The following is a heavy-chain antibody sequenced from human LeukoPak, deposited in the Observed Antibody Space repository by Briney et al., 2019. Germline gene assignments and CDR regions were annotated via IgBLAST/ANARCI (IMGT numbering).Heavy chain of an antibody. CDR3: ARIGYSSSSNDY. D-gene: IGHD6-6*01. Sequence: GGSLRLSCAASGFTFSSDGMHWVRQAPGKGLEWVANIKQDGSVKYYVDPVKGRFTIFRDNAKNAVYLQMNSLRDDDTAVYYCARIGYSSSSNDYWGQGTLVIVSS. V-gene: IGHV3-7*01. CDR2: IKQDGSVK. J-gene: IGHJ4*02. CDR1: GFTFSSDG.